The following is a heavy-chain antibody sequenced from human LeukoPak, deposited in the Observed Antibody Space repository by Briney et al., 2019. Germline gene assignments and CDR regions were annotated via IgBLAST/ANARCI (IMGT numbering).Heavy chain of an antibody. CDR1: GYTFTSYD. Sequence: GASVKVSCKASGYTFTSYDINWVRQATGQGLEWMGWMNPNSGNTGYAQKFQGRVTMTRNTSISTAYMELSSLRSEDTAVYYCARYSSSWYDDPDYWGQGTLVTVSS. D-gene: IGHD6-13*01. CDR2: MNPNSGNT. V-gene: IGHV1-8*01. CDR3: ARYSSSWYDDPDY. J-gene: IGHJ4*02.